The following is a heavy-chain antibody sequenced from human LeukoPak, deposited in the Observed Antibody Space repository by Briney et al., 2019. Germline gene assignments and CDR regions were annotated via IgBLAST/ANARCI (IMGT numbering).Heavy chain of an antibody. Sequence: ASVKVSCKASGYTFTGYYMHWVRQAPGQGREWMGWINPKSGGTNYAQKFQGRVTMTSDTSISTAYMELSRLRSDDTAVYYCARDLLAYYDFWSGSSRSNWFDPWGQGTLVTVSS. V-gene: IGHV1-2*02. CDR1: GYTFTGYY. D-gene: IGHD3-3*01. J-gene: IGHJ5*02. CDR3: ARDLLAYYDFWSGSSRSNWFDP. CDR2: INPKSGGT.